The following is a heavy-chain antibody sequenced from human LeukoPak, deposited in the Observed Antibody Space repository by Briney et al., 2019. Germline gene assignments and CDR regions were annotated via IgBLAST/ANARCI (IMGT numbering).Heavy chain of an antibody. V-gene: IGHV4-61*05. J-gene: IGHJ4*02. CDR1: GGSISSSYYY. CDR3: ARGGVNFDY. CDR2: IYYSGST. D-gene: IGHD3-16*01. Sequence: SETLSLTCTVSGGSISSSYYYWGWIRQPPGKGLEWIGYIYYSGSTNYNPSLKSRVTISVDTSKNQFSLKLSSVTAADTAVYYCARGGVNFDYWGQGTLVTVSS.